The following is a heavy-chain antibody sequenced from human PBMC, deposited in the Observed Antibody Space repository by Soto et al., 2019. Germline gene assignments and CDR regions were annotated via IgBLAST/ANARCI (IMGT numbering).Heavy chain of an antibody. Sequence: GGSLRLSCAASGFTFSSYAMSWVRQAPGKGLEWVSAISGSGGSTYYADSVKGRFTISRDNSKNTLYLQMNSLRAEDTAVYYCAKTVDSSGYYYPIYYYYGMDVWGQGTTVTVSS. CDR1: GFTFSSYA. CDR2: ISGSGGST. V-gene: IGHV3-23*01. CDR3: AKTVDSSGYYYPIYYYYGMDV. J-gene: IGHJ6*02. D-gene: IGHD3-22*01.